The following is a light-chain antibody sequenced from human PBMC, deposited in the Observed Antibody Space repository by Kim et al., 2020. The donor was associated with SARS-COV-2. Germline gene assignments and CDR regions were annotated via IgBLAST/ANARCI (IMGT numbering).Light chain of an antibody. CDR3: NSRDSSGNHWM. J-gene: IGLJ3*02. V-gene: IGLV3-19*01. CDR1: SLRSYY. CDR2: GKN. Sequence: SSELTQDPAVSVALGQTVRITCQGDSLRSYYASWYQQKPGQAPVLVIYGKNNRPSGIPDRFSGSSSGNTASLTITGAQGEDEADYYCNSRDSSGNHWMFG.